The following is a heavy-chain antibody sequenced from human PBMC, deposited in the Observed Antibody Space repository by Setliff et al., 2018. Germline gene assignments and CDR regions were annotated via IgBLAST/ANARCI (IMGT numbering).Heavy chain of an antibody. J-gene: IGHJ3*02. Sequence: TSETLSLTCAVYGGSFSDNYWNWIRQSPGKALEWIGDIDHSGSTNYNPSLKSRVTISVDRSKNQFSLRLTSVTAADTAVYHCARGKTFFGAFIRAFDIWGQGRMVTVSS. CDR2: IDHSGST. V-gene: IGHV4-34*01. D-gene: IGHD3-3*01. CDR1: GGSFSDNY. CDR3: ARGKTFFGAFIRAFDI.